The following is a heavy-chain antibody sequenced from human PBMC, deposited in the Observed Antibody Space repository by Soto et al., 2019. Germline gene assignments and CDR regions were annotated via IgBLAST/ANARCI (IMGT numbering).Heavy chain of an antibody. V-gene: IGHV1-2*02. CDR2: INPKSGGT. Sequence: ASVKVSCKASGYTFTDYFIHWVRQAPLQVREWMGWINPKSGGTNYAPNFQGRVTMTRDTSTSTDYMELTWLRFDDTAVHYGPRSRRSTAIKDEHWGQGTLVTSPQ. J-gene: IGHJ4*02. CDR3: PRSRRSTAIKDEH. CDR1: GYTFTDYF. D-gene: IGHD2-21*02.